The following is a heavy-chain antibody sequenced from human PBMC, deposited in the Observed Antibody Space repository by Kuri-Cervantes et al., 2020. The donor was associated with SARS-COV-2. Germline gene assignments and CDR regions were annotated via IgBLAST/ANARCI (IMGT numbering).Heavy chain of an antibody. Sequence: GGSLRLSCAASGFTFSSYSMNWVRQAPGKGLEWVSSISSSSSYIYYADSVKGRFTISRDNAKNSLHLQMNSLRAEDTAVYYCAREGDIVVVPAATRNPQMDVWGQGTTVTVSS. V-gene: IGHV3-21*01. CDR3: AREGDIVVVPAATRNPQMDV. CDR1: GFTFSSYS. J-gene: IGHJ6*02. D-gene: IGHD2-2*01. CDR2: ISSSSSYI.